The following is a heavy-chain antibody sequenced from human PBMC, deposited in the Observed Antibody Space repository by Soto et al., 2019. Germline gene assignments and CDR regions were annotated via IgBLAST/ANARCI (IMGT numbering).Heavy chain of an antibody. CDR1: GYTFTSYA. Sequence: ASVKVSCKASGYTFTSYAMHWVRQAPGQRLEWMGWINAGNGNTKYSQKFQGRVTITRDTSASTAYMELSSLRSEDTAVYYCARAPAHTYYYDSSGYYFDYWGQGTLVTVSS. CDR3: ARAPAHTYYYDSSGYYFDY. J-gene: IGHJ4*02. V-gene: IGHV1-3*01. CDR2: INAGNGNT. D-gene: IGHD3-22*01.